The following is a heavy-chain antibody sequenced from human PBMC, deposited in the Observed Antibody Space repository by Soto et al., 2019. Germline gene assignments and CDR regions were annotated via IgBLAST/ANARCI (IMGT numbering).Heavy chain of an antibody. J-gene: IGHJ4*02. D-gene: IGHD3-22*01. CDR2: IYYSGST. CDR1: GCSINSGTYH. CDR3: AREMNYYDTSGDSYFDS. Sequence: PSETLSLTCTFSGCSINSGTYHWSWIRQHPGKGLEWIGYIYYSGSTFYNPSLKSRLTISVDTSKNQFSLRLSSVTAADTAVYYCAREMNYYDTSGDSYFDSWGQGTLVTVSS. V-gene: IGHV4-31*03.